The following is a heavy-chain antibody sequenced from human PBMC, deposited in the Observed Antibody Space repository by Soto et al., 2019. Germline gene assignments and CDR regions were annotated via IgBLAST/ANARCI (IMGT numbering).Heavy chain of an antibody. V-gene: IGHV1-69*05. Sequence: ASVKVSCKASGGTFSSYAISWVRQAPGQGLEWMGGIIPIFGTANYARKFQDRLTLTRNISTSTVYMELSSLGSEDTAIYYCARTLLFYGSGTYMGWFDPWGQGTLVTVSS. J-gene: IGHJ5*01. CDR3: ARTLLFYGSGTYMGWFDP. CDR1: GGTFSSYA. D-gene: IGHD3-10*01. CDR2: IIPIFGTA.